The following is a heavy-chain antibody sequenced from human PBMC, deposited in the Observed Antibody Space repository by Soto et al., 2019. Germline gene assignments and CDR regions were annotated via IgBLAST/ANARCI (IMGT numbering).Heavy chain of an antibody. J-gene: IGHJ6*02. Sequence: PSETLSLTCTVSGGSISSGAYFWSWIRQHPGRGLEWIGYIYYSGSTYYNPSLKSRVTISVDTSKTQFSLKLSSVTAADTAVYYCARIHFGDEPSYYYYGMDVWGQGTTVTVSS. D-gene: IGHD4-17*01. V-gene: IGHV4-30-4*08. CDR1: GGSISSGAYF. CDR3: ARIHFGDEPSYYYYGMDV. CDR2: IYYSGST.